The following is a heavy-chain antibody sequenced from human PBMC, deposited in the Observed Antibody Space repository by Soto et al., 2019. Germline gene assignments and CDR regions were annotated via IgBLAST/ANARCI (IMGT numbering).Heavy chain of an antibody. CDR2: ISAYNGNT. J-gene: IGHJ6*02. D-gene: IGHD2-2*01. CDR1: GYTFTSYG. CDR3: ARVRNCISTSCYARGYYYYYGMDV. V-gene: IGHV1-18*01. Sequence: QVQLVQSGAEVKKPGASVKVSCKASGYTFTSYGISWVRQAPGQGLEWMGWISAYNGNTNYAQKLQGRVTMTRDTSTSTAYMELRSLRSDDTAVYYCARVRNCISTSCYARGYYYYYGMDVWGQGTTVTVSS.